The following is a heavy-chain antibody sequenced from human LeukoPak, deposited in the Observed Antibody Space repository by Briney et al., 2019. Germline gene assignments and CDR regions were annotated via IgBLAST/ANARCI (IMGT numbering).Heavy chain of an antibody. J-gene: IGHJ5*02. CDR2: ISHSGST. V-gene: IGHV4-59*01. D-gene: IGHD6-19*01. CDR3: TRGGGSTSGWYNWFDP. Sequence: SETLSLTCSVSGGSIYNYYWSWIRQPPGKGLEWIGHISHSGSTSYHPSHTSRVTISVDMSKNQFSLNLTSVTAADTAVYYCTRGGGSTSGWYNWFDPWGQGTLVTVSS. CDR1: GGSIYNYY.